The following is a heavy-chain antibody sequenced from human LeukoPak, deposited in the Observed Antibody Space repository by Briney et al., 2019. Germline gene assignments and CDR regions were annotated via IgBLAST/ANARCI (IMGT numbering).Heavy chain of an antibody. J-gene: IGHJ3*02. V-gene: IGHV4-59*08. Sequence: SETLSLTCTVSGGSISSYYWSWIRQPPGKGLEWIGYIYYSGSTNYNPSLKSRVTISVDTSKNQFSLKLSSVTAADTAVYYCARFPQRGYCSGGSCYNDAFDIWGQGTMVTVSS. CDR2: IYYSGST. CDR3: ARFPQRGYCSGGSCYNDAFDI. D-gene: IGHD2-15*01. CDR1: GGSISSYY.